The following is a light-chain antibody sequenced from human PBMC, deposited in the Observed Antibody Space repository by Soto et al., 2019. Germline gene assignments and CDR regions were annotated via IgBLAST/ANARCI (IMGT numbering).Light chain of an antibody. CDR2: DAS. CDR1: QSISSQ. J-gene: IGKJ4*01. CDR3: QQRSNCPLT. Sequence: EIVLTQSPATQSLSPGERATLSCRASQSISSQLAWYQQKPGQAPRLLIHDASNRATGIPARFSGSGSSTDFTLTSSSLEPEDFAVYFCQQRSNCPLTFGGGTKVEIK. V-gene: IGKV3-11*01.